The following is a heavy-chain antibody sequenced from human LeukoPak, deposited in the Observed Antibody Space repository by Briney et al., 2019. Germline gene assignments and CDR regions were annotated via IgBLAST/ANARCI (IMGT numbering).Heavy chain of an antibody. CDR2: INSDGSST. V-gene: IGHV3-74*01. J-gene: IGHJ3*02. Sequence: GGSLRLSCAASGFTFSSYWMHWVRQAPGKGLVWVSRINSDGSSTSYADSVKGRFTISRDNAKNTLYLQMNSLRAEDTAVYYCAREPELDAFDIWGQGTMVTVSS. D-gene: IGHD3-3*02. CDR1: GFTFSSYW. CDR3: AREPELDAFDI.